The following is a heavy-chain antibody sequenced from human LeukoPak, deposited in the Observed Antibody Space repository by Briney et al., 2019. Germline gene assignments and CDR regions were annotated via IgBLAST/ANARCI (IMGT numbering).Heavy chain of an antibody. V-gene: IGHV4-59*11. J-gene: IGHJ4*02. Sequence: PSETLSLTCTVSGGSISSHYWSWIRQPPGKGLEWIGYIYYNGSTYYNPSLKSRVTISVDRSKNQFSLKLSSVTAADTAVYYCARGVYDSSGYDDYWGQGTLVTVSS. CDR1: GGSISSHY. CDR3: ARGVYDSSGYDDY. CDR2: IYYNGST. D-gene: IGHD3-22*01.